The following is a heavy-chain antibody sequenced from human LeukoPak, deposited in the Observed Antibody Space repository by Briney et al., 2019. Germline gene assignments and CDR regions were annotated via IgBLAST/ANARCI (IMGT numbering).Heavy chain of an antibody. CDR1: GGSISSSHW. V-gene: IGHV4-4*02. D-gene: IGHD6-13*01. CDR2: IYHSGSI. CDR3: ASLYGSSWPPFDY. J-gene: IGHJ4*02. Sequence: SETLSLTCTVSGGSISSSHWWSWVRQPPGKGLEWIGEIYHSGSINYNPSLKSRVTISMDKSKNQFSLKLSSVTAADTAVYYCASLYGSSWPPFDYWGQGTLVTVSS.